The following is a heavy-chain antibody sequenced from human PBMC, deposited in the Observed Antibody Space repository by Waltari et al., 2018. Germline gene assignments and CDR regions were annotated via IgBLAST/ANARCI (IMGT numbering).Heavy chain of an antibody. J-gene: IGHJ4*02. Sequence: QVQLVESGGGVVQPGRSLRLSCAASGFTFSSYAMHWVRQAPGKGLEWVAVISDDGSNKYYADSVKGRFTISRDNSKNTLYLQMNSLRAEDTAVYYCARAEVVVVIATLPGYWGQGTLVTVSS. V-gene: IGHV3-30-3*01. D-gene: IGHD2-21*01. CDR3: ARAEVVVVIATLPGY. CDR1: GFTFSSYA. CDR2: ISDDGSNK.